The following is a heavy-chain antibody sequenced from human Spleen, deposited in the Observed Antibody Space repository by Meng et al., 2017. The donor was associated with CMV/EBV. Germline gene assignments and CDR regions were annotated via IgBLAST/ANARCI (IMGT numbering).Heavy chain of an antibody. V-gene: IGHV4-39*07. Sequence: SETLSLTCTVSGGSISNNDYYWGWIRQPPGKGLEWIGSIYYSGSTYYNPSLKSRVTISVDTSKNQFSLKLSSVTAADTAVYYCARGRLTLDYWGQGTLVTVSS. CDR1: GGSISNNDYY. J-gene: IGHJ4*02. CDR3: ARGRLTLDY. D-gene: IGHD3-22*01. CDR2: IYYSGST.